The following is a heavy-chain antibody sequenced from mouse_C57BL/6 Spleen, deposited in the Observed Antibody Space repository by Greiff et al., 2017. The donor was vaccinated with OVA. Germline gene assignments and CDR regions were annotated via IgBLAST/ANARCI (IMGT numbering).Heavy chain of an antibody. J-gene: IGHJ2*01. D-gene: IGHD2-4*01. V-gene: IGHV6-6*01. CDR3: TKVTGLRRNYFDY. CDR2: IRNKANNHAT. CDR1: GFTFSDAW. Sequence: EVQLVESGGGLVQPGGSMKLSCAASGFTFSDAWMDWVRQSPEKGLEWVAEIRNKANNHATYYAESVKGRFTISRDDSKSSVYLQMNSLRAEDTGIYYCTKVTGLRRNYFDYWGQGTTLTVSS.